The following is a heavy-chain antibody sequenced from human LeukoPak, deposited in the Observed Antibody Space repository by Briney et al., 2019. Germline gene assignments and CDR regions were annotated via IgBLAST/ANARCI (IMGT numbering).Heavy chain of an antibody. J-gene: IGHJ4*02. CDR3: ARSERAYIQIDH. V-gene: IGHV3-30*02. Sequence: GGSLRLSCAASGFTFSSYGMHWVRQAPGKGLEWVAFIRYDGSNKYYADSVKGRFTISRGNSKNTLYLQMNSLRAEDTAVYFCARSERAYIQIDHWGQGTLVTVSS. D-gene: IGHD5-18*01. CDR2: IRYDGSNK. CDR1: GFTFSSYG.